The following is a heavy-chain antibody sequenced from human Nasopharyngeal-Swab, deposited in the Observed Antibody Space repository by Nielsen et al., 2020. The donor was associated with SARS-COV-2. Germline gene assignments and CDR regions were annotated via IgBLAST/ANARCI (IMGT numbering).Heavy chain of an antibody. CDR2: ISYDGSNK. V-gene: IGHV3-30-3*01. D-gene: IGHD3-22*01. CDR3: ARFNYYDSSGHDAFDI. CDR1: GFTFSSYA. J-gene: IGHJ3*02. Sequence: GGSLRLSCAASGFTFSSYAMHWVRQAPGKGLEWVAVISYDGSNKYYADSVKGRFTISRDNSKNTLYLQMNGLRAEDTAVYYCARFNYYDSSGHDAFDIWGQGTMVTVSS.